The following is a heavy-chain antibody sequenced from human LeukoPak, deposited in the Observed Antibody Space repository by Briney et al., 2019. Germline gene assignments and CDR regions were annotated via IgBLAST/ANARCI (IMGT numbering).Heavy chain of an antibody. CDR2: MNPNSGNT. D-gene: IGHD6-19*01. Sequence: ASVKVSCKASGYTFTNYDISWVRQATGQGREWVGRMNPNSGNTGYAQKFQGRVTITRNTSISTAYMELSSLRSEDTAVYYCARGHSGWLYDVFDLWGQGTMVTVSS. CDR1: GYTFTNYD. J-gene: IGHJ3*01. V-gene: IGHV1-8*03. CDR3: ARGHSGWLYDVFDL.